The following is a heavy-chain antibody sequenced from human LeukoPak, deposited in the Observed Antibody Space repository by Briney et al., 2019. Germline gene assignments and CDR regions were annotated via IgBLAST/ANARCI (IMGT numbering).Heavy chain of an antibody. CDR2: INHSGST. D-gene: IGHD3-10*01. J-gene: IGHJ6*03. CDR3: AGRLLWFGELVGWRYYYYYMDV. V-gene: IGHV4-34*01. Sequence: SETLSLTCAVYGGSFSGYYWSWIRQPPGKGLEWIGEINHSGSTNYNPSLKSRVTISVDTSKNQFSLKLSSVTAADTAVYYCAGRLLWFGELVGWRYYYYYMDVWGKGTTVTISS. CDR1: GGSFSGYY.